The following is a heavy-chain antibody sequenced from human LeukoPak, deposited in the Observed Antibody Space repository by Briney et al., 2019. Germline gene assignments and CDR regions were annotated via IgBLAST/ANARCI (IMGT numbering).Heavy chain of an antibody. J-gene: IGHJ4*02. D-gene: IGHD4-17*01. Sequence: GGSLRLSCAASGFTFSSYGMLGVRAAPGEGLEWVAVISYDGSNKYYADSVKGRFTISRDNSKNTLYLQMNSLRAEDTAVYYCAKGPGDSTYWGRGTLVTVSS. V-gene: IGHV3-30*18. CDR2: ISYDGSNK. CDR3: AKGPGDSTY. CDR1: GFTFSSYG.